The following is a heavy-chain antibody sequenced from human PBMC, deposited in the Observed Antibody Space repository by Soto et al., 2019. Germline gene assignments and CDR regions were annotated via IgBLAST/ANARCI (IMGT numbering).Heavy chain of an antibody. Sequence: QITLKESGPTLVKPTQTLTLTCTFSGFSLSTSGVGVGWIRQPPGKALEWLALIYWDDDKRYSPSLKSRLTITKDTSKNHVVLTMTNMDPVDTATYYCAHYSSIVVAAALFDYWGQGTLVTVSS. CDR3: AHYSSIVVAAALFDY. D-gene: IGHD2-15*01. CDR2: IYWDDDK. CDR1: GFSLSTSGVG. J-gene: IGHJ4*02. V-gene: IGHV2-5*02.